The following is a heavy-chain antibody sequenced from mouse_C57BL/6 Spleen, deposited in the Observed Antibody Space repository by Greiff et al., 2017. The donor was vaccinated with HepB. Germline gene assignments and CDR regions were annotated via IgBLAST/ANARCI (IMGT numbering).Heavy chain of an antibody. V-gene: IGHV1-26*01. J-gene: IGHJ4*01. CDR2: INPNNGGT. D-gene: IGHD3-3*01. CDR1: GYTFTDYY. Sequence: EVQLQQSGPELVKPGASVKISCKASGYTFTDYYMNWVKQSHGKSLEWIGDINPNNGGTSYNQKFKGKATLTVDKSSSTAYMELRSLTSEDSAVYYCARQGPLMDYWGQGTSVTVSS. CDR3: ARQGPLMDY.